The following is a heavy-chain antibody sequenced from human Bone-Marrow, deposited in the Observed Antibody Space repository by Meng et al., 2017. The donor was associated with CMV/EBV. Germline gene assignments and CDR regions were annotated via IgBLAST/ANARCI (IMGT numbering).Heavy chain of an antibody. CDR3: ARVTRGRSSSWYV. J-gene: IGHJ4*02. D-gene: IGHD6-13*01. CDR2: INPNSGGT. V-gene: IGHV1-2*02. Sequence: ASVKVSCKASGYTFTGYYMHWVRQAPGQGLEWMGWINPNSGGTNYAQKFQGRVTMTRDTSISTAYMELSSLRSEDTAVYYCARVTRGRSSSWYVWGQGTLVTVSS. CDR1: GYTFTGYY.